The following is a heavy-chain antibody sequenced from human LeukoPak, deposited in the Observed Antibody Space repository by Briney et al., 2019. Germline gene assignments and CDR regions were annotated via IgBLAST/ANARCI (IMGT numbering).Heavy chain of an antibody. D-gene: IGHD3-9*01. J-gene: IGHJ5*02. CDR3: ASKTGVINILTGHSPPFDP. CDR1: GGTFSSYA. V-gene: IGHV1-69*01. CDR2: IIPIFGTA. Sequence: SVKVSCKASGGTFSSYAISWVRQAPGQGLEWMGGIIPIFGTANYAQKFQGRVTITADESTSTAYMELSSLRSEDTAVYYCASKTGVINILTGHSPPFDPWGQGTLVTVSS.